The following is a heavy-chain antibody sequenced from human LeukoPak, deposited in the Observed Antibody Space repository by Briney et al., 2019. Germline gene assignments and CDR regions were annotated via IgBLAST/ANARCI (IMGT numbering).Heavy chain of an antibody. V-gene: IGHV3-48*03. CDR1: GFIFSSYE. J-gene: IGHJ6*02. CDR3: ALGEYGAFYGMDV. D-gene: IGHD3-10*01. CDR2: INTSGRTK. Sequence: SGGSLRLSCGASGFIFSSYEMNWVRQAPGKGLEWVSFINTSGRTKYYADSVKGRFTISRDNAQNAPYLQMNSLKVEDTAIYYCALGEYGAFYGMDVWGPGTTVTVSS.